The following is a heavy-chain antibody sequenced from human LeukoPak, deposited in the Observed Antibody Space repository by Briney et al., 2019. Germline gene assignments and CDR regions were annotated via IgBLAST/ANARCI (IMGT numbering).Heavy chain of an antibody. Sequence: GRSLRLSCAASGFTFSSYAMHCVRQAPGKGLEWVAVISYDGSNKYYADSVKGRFTISRDNSKNTLYLQMNSLRAEDTAVYYCARAAGYSSGWPEYWGQGTLVTVSS. V-gene: IGHV3-30-3*01. J-gene: IGHJ4*02. CDR1: GFTFSSYA. D-gene: IGHD6-19*01. CDR2: ISYDGSNK. CDR3: ARAAGYSSGWPEY.